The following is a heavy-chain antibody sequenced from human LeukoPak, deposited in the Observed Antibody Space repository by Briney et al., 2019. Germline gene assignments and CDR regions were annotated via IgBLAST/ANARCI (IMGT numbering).Heavy chain of an antibody. D-gene: IGHD1-1*01. Sequence: GGSLRLSCAAFGFTFSSNAMSWIRQAPGKGLEWVSAISGSGGSTYYADSVKGRFTISRDNAKNTLYLQMNSLRAEDTAVYYCARGYRSFDYWGQGTLVTVSS. CDR3: ARGYRSFDY. V-gene: IGHV3-23*01. J-gene: IGHJ4*02. CDR1: GFTFSSNA. CDR2: ISGSGGST.